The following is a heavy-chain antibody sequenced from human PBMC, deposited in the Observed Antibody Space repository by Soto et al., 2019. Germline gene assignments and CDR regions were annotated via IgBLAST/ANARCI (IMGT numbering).Heavy chain of an antibody. D-gene: IGHD1-7*01. CDR1: GYTFTGYY. J-gene: IGHJ4*02. V-gene: IGHV1-2*04. Sequence: ASVKVSCKASGYTFTGYYMHWVRQAPGQGLEWMGWINPNSGGTNYAQKFQGWVTMTRDTSISTAYMELSRLRSDDTAVYYCARSYTGTRAKKTPYFDYWGQGTLVTVSS. CDR3: ARSYTGTRAKKTPYFDY. CDR2: INPNSGGT.